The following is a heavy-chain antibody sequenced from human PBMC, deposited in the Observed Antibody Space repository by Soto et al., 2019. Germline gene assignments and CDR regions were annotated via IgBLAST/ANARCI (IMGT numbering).Heavy chain of an antibody. D-gene: IGHD1-7*01. J-gene: IGHJ6*02. CDR2: IFYSGST. V-gene: IGHV4-59*11. Sequence: SETLSLTCTVSGGSMSRHYWSWIRQSPGKGLEWIGFIFYSGSTSYNPSLKSRVTISIDASKNHVSLELTSVTAADPAVYYCARSDNRNSLYGVDVWGQGTAVTVS. CDR3: ARSDNRNSLYGVDV. CDR1: GGSMSRHY.